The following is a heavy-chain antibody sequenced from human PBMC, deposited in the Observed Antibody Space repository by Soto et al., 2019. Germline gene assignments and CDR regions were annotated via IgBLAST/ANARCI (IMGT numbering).Heavy chain of an antibody. Sequence: GESLKISCKGSGYSFTSYWIGWVRQMPGKGLEWMGIIYPGDSDTRYSPSFQGQVTISADKSISTAYLQWSSLKASDTAMYYCARLPYGSGSYYPNYYYYGMDVWGQGTTVTVSS. V-gene: IGHV5-51*01. CDR3: ARLPYGSGSYYPNYYYYGMDV. D-gene: IGHD3-10*01. CDR1: GYSFTSYW. J-gene: IGHJ6*02. CDR2: IYPGDSDT.